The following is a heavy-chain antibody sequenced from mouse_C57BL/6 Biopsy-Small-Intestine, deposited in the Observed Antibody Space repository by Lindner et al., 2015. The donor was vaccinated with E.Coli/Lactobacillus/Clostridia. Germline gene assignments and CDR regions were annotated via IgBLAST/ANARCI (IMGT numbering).Heavy chain of an antibody. CDR1: GYTFSTYS. Sequence: SVKVSCKASGYTFSTYSMHWVRQAPGQGLEWMAMINPGSGTSTFAQMFQGRLTVTRDTSTNTVYLDLSGLRSEDTAVYYCARAASDFWTAFAFDTWGQGTMVTVSS. CDR2: INPGSGTS. D-gene: IGHD1-2*01. J-gene: IGHJ3*01. CDR3: ARAASDFWTAFAFDT. V-gene: IGHV1S22*01.